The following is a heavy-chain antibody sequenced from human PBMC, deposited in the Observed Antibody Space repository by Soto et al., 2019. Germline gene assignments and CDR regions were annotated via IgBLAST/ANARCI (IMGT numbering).Heavy chain of an antibody. CDR3: ARGWGYDNNDYYYAY. V-gene: IGHV1-69*01. CDR1: GGTFSRHG. J-gene: IGHJ4*02. Sequence: QVQLMQSGAEVRKPGSSVKVSCKASGGTFSRHGISWVRQAPGQGLEWMGGIIPIFGTANHAQKFQGRVTITADESTSTGYMELSSVRSEDTAVYYCARGWGYDNNDYYYAYWGQGTLVIVSS. CDR2: IIPIFGTA. D-gene: IGHD3-22*01.